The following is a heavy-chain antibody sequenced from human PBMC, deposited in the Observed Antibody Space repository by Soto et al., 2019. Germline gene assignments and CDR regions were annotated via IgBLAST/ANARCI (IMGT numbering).Heavy chain of an antibody. V-gene: IGHV3-33*08. CDR2: IWYDGSNK. J-gene: IGHJ6*02. D-gene: IGHD2-15*01. Sequence: QVQLVESGGGVVQPGGSLRLSCTTSGFTFNTYGMYWVRQAPGKGLEWVASIWYDGSNKYYGDSVKGRFTISRDNSKNTLYLQMNSPRAEDTALYYCARGDCTGAYCYSWLFNYGVDVWGQGTTVTVSS. CDR1: GFTFNTYG. CDR3: ARGDCTGAYCYSWLFNYGVDV.